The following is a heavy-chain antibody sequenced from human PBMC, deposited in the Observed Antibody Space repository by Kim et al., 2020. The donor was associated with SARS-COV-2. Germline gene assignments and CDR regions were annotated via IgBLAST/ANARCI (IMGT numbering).Heavy chain of an antibody. CDR3: WTGGRYYYYGMDV. Sequence: GESLKISCKGSGYSFTSYWISWVRQMPGKGLEWMGRIDPSDSYTNYSPSFQGHVTISADKSISTAYLQWSSLKASDTAMYYCWTGGRYYYYGMDVWGQGTTVTVSS. CDR2: IDPSDSYT. D-gene: IGHD1-1*01. J-gene: IGHJ6*02. V-gene: IGHV5-10-1*01. CDR1: GYSFTSYW.